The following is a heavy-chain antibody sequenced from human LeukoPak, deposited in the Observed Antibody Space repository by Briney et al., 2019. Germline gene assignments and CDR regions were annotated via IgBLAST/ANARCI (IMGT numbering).Heavy chain of an antibody. CDR3: ARGGGYGSGSYPYYMDV. CDR1: RFTFSSYD. D-gene: IGHD3-10*01. V-gene: IGHV3-13*01. Sequence: PGGSLRLSCAASRFTFSSYDMHWVRQATGKGLEWVSAIGTAGDTYYPGSVKGRFTISRENAKNSLYLQMNSLRAGDTAVYYCARGGGYGSGSYPYYMDVWGKGTTVTISS. CDR2: IGTAGDT. J-gene: IGHJ6*03.